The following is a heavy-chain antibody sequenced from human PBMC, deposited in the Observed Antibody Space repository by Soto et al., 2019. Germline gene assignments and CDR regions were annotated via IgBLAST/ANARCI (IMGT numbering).Heavy chain of an antibody. J-gene: IGHJ6*01. Sequence: EYGPALVNPAPTLPLTCTFSGFSLSTSGAGVGWIRPHQGKAVEGLGFTYWNGDIRYSPSLKSKLTLTKDTSRNQVVLTMTNMEPVDTATYYRGHRRDASDHHGLDVWGQGTTVTVSS. CDR1: GFSLSTSGAG. CDR3: GHRRDASDHHGLDV. CDR2: TYWNGDI. V-gene: IGHV2-5*01.